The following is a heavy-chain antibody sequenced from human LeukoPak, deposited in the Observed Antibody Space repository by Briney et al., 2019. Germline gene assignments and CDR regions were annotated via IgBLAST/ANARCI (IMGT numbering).Heavy chain of an antibody. J-gene: IGHJ4*02. CDR2: ISPDGSTT. Sequence: PGGSLRLSCAASEFTLSGYWMHWVRQAPGKGLVWVSRISPDGSTTNYADSVRGRFTIFRDNAKNTLYLQMSSLRAGDTAVYYCARASANNYGLFDYWGQGTLVTVSS. V-gene: IGHV3-74*01. CDR1: EFTLSGYW. D-gene: IGHD5-18*01. CDR3: ARASANNYGLFDY.